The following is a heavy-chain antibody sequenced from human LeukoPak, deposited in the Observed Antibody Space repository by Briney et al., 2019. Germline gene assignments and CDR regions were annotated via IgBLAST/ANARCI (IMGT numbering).Heavy chain of an antibody. CDR3: SKKGQADDDGKPD. J-gene: IGHJ4*02. V-gene: IGHV3-21*04. CDR1: GFTFSSYS. CDR2: ISSSSSYI. D-gene: IGHD1-1*01. Sequence: GGSLRLSCAASGFTFSSYSMSWVRQAPGKGLEWVSSISSSSSYIYYADSVKGRFTISRDNAKNSLYLQMNSLRAEDTAVYYCSKKGQADDDGKPDWGQGTLVTVSP.